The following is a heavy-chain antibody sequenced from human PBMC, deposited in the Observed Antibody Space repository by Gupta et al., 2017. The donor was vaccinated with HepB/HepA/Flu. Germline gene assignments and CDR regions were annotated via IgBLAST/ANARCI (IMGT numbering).Heavy chain of an antibody. Sequence: QLVQSGAEVKKPGSAVRVSCTTSGGTLRSLAFNGVRQAPGQGLEWMGGIIPLFGTSKHAQGFQDRLTITADKSTNTVYMELTSLRPEDTAVYYCTRGVAGGRWFDPWGQGTLVTVSS. J-gene: IGHJ5*02. CDR2: IIPLFGTS. D-gene: IGHD1-26*01. V-gene: IGHV1-69*06. CDR3: TRGVAGGRWFDP. CDR1: GGTLRSLA.